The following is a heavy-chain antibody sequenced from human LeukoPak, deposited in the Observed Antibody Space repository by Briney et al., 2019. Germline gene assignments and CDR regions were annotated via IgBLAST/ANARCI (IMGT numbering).Heavy chain of an antibody. CDR3: ARGSWAKITMIVGARFDP. D-gene: IGHD3-22*01. CDR1: GDSVSSNSAA. V-gene: IGHV6-1*01. CDR2: TYYRSKWYN. Sequence: SQTLSLTCAISGDSVSSNSAAWNWIRQSPSRGLEWLGRTYYRSKWYNDYAVSVKSRITIKPDTSKNQYSLQLNSVTPEDTAVYYCARGSWAKITMIVGARFDPWGQGTLVTVSS. J-gene: IGHJ5*02.